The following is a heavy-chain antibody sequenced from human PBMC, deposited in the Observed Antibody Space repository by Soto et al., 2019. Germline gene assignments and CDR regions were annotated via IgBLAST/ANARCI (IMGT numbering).Heavy chain of an antibody. D-gene: IGHD3-10*02. CDR1: GYTFTSYG. J-gene: IGHJ6*03. CDR2: ISAYNGNT. V-gene: IGHV1-18*01. Sequence: ASVKVSCKASGYTFTSYGISWVRQAPGQGLEWMGWISAYNGNTNYAQKLQGRVTMTTDTSTSTAYMELRSLRSDDTAVYYCARDPPLFVEHPGPFFYMDFWGKGTTVNVSS. CDR3: ARDPPLFVEHPGPFFYMDF.